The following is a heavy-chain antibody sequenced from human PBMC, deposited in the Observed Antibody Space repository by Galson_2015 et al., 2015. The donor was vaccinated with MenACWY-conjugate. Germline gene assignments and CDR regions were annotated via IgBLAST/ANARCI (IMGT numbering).Heavy chain of an antibody. J-gene: IGHJ4*02. Sequence: SVKVSCKAAGYTFTNFGITWVRKAPGQGLEWMGWISTYSGNANYAQKVRDRVMMTTDTSTNTVHMELKSLTSDDTAVYFCARDPIGRHDSSSWFWIGWGQGTPVTVSS. D-gene: IGHD6-13*01. CDR1: GYTFTNFG. CDR3: ARDPIGRHDSSSWFWIG. CDR2: ISTYSGNA. V-gene: IGHV1-18*01.